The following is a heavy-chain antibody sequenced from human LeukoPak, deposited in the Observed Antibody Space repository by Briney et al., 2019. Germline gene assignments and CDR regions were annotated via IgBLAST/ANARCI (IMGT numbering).Heavy chain of an antibody. CDR3: ARGGYQFEH. CDR1: GFTFGNYA. CDR2: IRSKGDGGTT. J-gene: IGHJ1*01. Sequence: GGSLRLSCTASGFTFGNYAMSWFRQAPGKGLEGIGSIRSKGDGGTTEYAASVKGRFVISREDSKSISYLQMDSLESEETAVYYCARGGYQFEHWGQGTLVTVSS. D-gene: IGHD3-16*02. V-gene: IGHV3-49*03.